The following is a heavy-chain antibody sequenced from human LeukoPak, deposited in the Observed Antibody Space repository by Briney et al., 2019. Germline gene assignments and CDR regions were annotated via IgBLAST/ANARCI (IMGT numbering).Heavy chain of an antibody. CDR1: GFTFSSYP. CDR2: ISGSGGST. D-gene: IGHD6-25*01. J-gene: IGHJ4*02. V-gene: IGHV3-23*01. CDR3: AKKQQRLADY. Sequence: TGGSLRLSCAASGFTFSSYPMSWVRQAPGKGREWVSAISGSGGSTYYADSVKGLFTISRDNPKNTLYLQMNSLRAEDTAVYYCAKKQQRLADYWGQGTLVTVSS.